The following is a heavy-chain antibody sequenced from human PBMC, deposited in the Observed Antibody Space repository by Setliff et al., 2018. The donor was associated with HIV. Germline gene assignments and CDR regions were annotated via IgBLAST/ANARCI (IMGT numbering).Heavy chain of an antibody. D-gene: IGHD5-18*01. CDR1: GGTFNNYA. J-gene: IGHJ5*01. Sequence: SVKVSCKASGGTFNNYAISWVRQAPGQGLEWMGGIIPILGTTNYTQKIQGRVKFSADESTGTAYMDLTRLRVDDTAIYYCARGTWMQARWWFDSWGQGTQVTVSS. V-gene: IGHV1-69*13. CDR3: ARGTWMQARWWFDS. CDR2: IIPILGTT.